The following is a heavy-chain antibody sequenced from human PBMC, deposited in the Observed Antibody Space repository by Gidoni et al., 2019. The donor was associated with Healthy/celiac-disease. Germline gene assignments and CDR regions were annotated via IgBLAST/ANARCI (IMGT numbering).Heavy chain of an antibody. Sequence: EVPLVQSGAEVKKLGESLTVSRKGSGYSCTSYWIGWVRQMPGKGLEWMGIIYPGDSDTRYSPSLQGKVTISADKSISTAYLQWSSLKASDTAMYYCARHRTTIAAAGDWGQGTLVTVSS. CDR3: ARHRTTIAAAGD. V-gene: IGHV5-51*01. CDR1: GYSCTSYW. J-gene: IGHJ4*02. D-gene: IGHD6-13*01. CDR2: IYPGDSDT.